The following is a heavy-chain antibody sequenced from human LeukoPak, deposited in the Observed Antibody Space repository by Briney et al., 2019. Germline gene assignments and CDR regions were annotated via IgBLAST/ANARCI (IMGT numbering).Heavy chain of an antibody. CDR2: IIPILGIA. D-gene: IGHD5-18*01. CDR1: GSTFSSYA. J-gene: IGHJ4*02. CDR3: ARSYLYDNVDTAMVLPKYYFDY. V-gene: IGHV1-69*04. Sequence: ASVKVSCKASGSTFSSYAISWVRQAPGQGLEWMGRIIPILGIANYAQKFQGRVTITADKSTSTAYMELSSLRSEDTAVYYCARSYLYDNVDTAMVLPKYYFDYWGQGTLVTVSS.